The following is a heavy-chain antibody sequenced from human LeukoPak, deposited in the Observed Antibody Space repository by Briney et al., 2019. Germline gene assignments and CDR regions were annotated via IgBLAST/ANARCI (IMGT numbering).Heavy chain of an antibody. CDR3: AKAMSGYTYYFDY. J-gene: IGHJ4*02. Sequence: GGSLRLSCAASGFTFGNYALTWVRLGPGKGLEWVSAISGSGDSTYYADSVKGRFTISRDNSKNTLYLQMNSLSAEDTAVYYCAKAMSGYTYYFDYWGQGALVTVSS. CDR2: ISGSGDST. D-gene: IGHD3-3*01. V-gene: IGHV3-23*01. CDR1: GFTFGNYA.